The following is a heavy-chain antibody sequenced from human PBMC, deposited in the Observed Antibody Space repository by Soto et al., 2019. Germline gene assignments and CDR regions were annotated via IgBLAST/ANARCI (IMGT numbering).Heavy chain of an antibody. D-gene: IGHD3-22*01. V-gene: IGHV4-30-4*02. CDR2: IYYSGST. J-gene: IGHJ5*02. CDR1: GGSLSSGDYY. Sequence: SDTLSLTCTVSGGSLSSGDYYWSWIRQPPGKGLEWIGYIYYSGSTYYNPSLKSRVTISVDTSKNQFSLKLSSVTAADTAVYYCDRGESSGYSNWFDPWGQGTLVTVSS. CDR3: DRGESSGYSNWFDP.